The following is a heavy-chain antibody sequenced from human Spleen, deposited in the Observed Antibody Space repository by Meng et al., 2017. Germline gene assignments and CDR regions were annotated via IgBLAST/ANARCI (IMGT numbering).Heavy chain of an antibody. Sequence: QVQLQESGPGLVKPSQTLSLTCTVSGGSISSGGYYWSWIRQHPGKGLEWIGYIYYSGSTYYNPSLKSRVIISVDTSKNQFSLKLSSVTAADTAVYYCARGIRGYSYAYDYWGQGTLSPSPQ. V-gene: IGHV4-31*03. CDR3: ARGIRGYSYAYDY. J-gene: IGHJ4*02. CDR2: IYYSGST. D-gene: IGHD5-18*01. CDR1: GGSISSGGYY.